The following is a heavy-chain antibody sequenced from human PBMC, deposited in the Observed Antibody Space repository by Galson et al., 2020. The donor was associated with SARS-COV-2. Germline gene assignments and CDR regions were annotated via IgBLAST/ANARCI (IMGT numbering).Heavy chain of an antibody. D-gene: IGHD2-21*02. J-gene: IGHJ2*01. Sequence: SETLSLTCAVSAYSLSTTNYWGWVRLAPGKGLEWIGSLYPNGRTSYNPSLESRVTISVDTSRNQFSLTRASVTAADTAFYYCARQGVNMIVLVTVPGWCFDLWGRGTLVTVSS. CDR1: AYSLSTTNY. CDR3: ARQGVNMIVLVTVPGWCFDL. V-gene: IGHV4-38-2*01. CDR2: LYPNGRT.